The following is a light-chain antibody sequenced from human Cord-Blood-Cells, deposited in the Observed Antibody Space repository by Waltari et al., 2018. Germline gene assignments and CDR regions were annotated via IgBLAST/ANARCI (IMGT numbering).Light chain of an antibody. J-gene: IGKJ3*01. V-gene: IGKV1-39*01. CDR2: AAS. CDR3: QQSYSTPFT. Sequence: DIQMTQSPFSLSAPVGDRVTITCRASQSISSYLNWYQQKPGKAPKLLIYAASSLQSGVPSRFSGSGSGTDFTLTISSLQPEDFATYYCQQSYSTPFTFGPGTKVDIK. CDR1: QSISSY.